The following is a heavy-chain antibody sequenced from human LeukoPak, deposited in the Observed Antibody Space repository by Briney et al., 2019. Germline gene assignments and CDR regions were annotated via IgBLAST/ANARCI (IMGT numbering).Heavy chain of an antibody. D-gene: IGHD6-13*01. CDR2: IYDSGST. CDR1: GASINSFY. V-gene: IGHV4-59*01. Sequence: SETLSLTCTVSGASINSFYWSWIRQPPGKGLEWIGCIYDSGSTDYNPSLKSRVTISVDTSKNQFSLKLTSVTAADTAMYYCARTSSSWLWGQGTLVTASS. J-gene: IGHJ4*02. CDR3: ARTSSSWL.